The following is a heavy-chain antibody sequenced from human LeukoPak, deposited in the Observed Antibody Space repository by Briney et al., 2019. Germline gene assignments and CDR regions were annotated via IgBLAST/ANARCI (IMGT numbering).Heavy chain of an antibody. D-gene: IGHD5-24*01. CDR1: GYTFTGYY. CDR3: ARARDGYNYGFDY. Sequence: ASVKVSRKASGYTFTGYYMHWVRQAPGQGLEWMGRINPNSGGTNYAQKFQGRVTMTRDTSISTAYMELSRLRSDDTAVYYCARARDGYNYGFDYWGQGTLVTVSS. CDR2: INPNSGGT. V-gene: IGHV1-2*06. J-gene: IGHJ4*02.